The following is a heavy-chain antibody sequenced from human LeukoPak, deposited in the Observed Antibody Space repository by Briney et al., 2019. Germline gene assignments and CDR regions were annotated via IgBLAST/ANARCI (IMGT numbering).Heavy chain of an antibody. CDR3: AKSRAACTNGVCYTAWGFDY. CDR2: ISSSSSYI. J-gene: IGHJ4*02. Sequence: GGSLRLSCAASGFTFSSYSKNWVRQAPGKGLEWVSSISSSSSYIYYADSVKGRFTISRDNAKNSLYLQMNSLRAEDTAVYYCAKSRAACTNGVCYTAWGFDYWGQGTLVTVSS. D-gene: IGHD2-8*01. CDR1: GFTFSSYS. V-gene: IGHV3-21*04.